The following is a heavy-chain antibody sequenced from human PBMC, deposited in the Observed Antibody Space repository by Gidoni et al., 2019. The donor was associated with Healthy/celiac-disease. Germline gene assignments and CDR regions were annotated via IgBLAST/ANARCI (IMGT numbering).Heavy chain of an antibody. Sequence: QVQLQESGPGLVKPSETLSLTCTVSGGSISSYYWSWIRQPPEKGLEWIGYIYYSGSTNYNPSLKSRVTISVDTSKNQFSLKLSSVTAADTAVYYCARDLPGSGGQHHFWSGYGVGGMDVWGQGTTVTVSS. CDR1: GGSISSYY. CDR3: ARDLPGSGGQHHFWSGYGVGGMDV. V-gene: IGHV4-59*01. J-gene: IGHJ6*02. D-gene: IGHD3-3*01. CDR2: IYYSGST.